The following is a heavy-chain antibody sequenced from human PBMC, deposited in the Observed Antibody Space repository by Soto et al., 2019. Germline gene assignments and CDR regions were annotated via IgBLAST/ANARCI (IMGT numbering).Heavy chain of an antibody. J-gene: IGHJ4*02. CDR1: GFTFSSYS. Sequence: GGSLRLSCAASGFTFSSYSMNWVRQAPGKGLEWVSYISSSSSTIYYADSVKGRFTISRDNAKNSLYLQMNSLRDEDTAVYYCARDPDPNSGYYDSSGYFDYWGQGTLVTVSS. V-gene: IGHV3-48*02. CDR3: ARDPDPNSGYYDSSGYFDY. CDR2: ISSSSSTI. D-gene: IGHD3-22*01.